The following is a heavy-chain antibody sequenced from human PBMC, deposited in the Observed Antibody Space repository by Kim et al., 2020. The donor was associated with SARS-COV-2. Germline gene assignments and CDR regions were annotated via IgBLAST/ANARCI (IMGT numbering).Heavy chain of an antibody. Sequence: TNYTPSLKSRVTISVDTSKNQFSLKLSSVTAADTAVYYCARVRDFWSPDYWGQGTLVTVSS. CDR2: T. D-gene: IGHD3-3*01. J-gene: IGHJ4*02. CDR3: ARVRDFWSPDY. V-gene: IGHV4-59*01.